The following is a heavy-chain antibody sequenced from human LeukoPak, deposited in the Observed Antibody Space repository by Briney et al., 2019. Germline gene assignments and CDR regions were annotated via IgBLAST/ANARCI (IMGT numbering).Heavy chain of an antibody. J-gene: IGHJ6*02. CDR3: VRIYCTSTSCYGDSYYGMDV. Sequence: SETLSLTCTVSGGSISSYYWSWIRQPPGKGLEWIGYTYYSGKTNYNPSLKRRVTMSVDTSKSAFSLKLSSVTAADSTVYYCVRIYCTSTSCYGDSYYGMDVWGQGTTVTVSS. CDR1: GGSISSYY. CDR2: TYYSGKT. D-gene: IGHD2-2*01. V-gene: IGHV4-59*08.